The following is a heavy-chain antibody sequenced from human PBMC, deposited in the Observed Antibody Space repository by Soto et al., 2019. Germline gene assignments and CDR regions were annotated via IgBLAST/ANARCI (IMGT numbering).Heavy chain of an antibody. V-gene: IGHV4-4*07. Sequence: KASETLSLTCTVSGGSISSYYWSWIRQPAGKGLEWIGRIYTSGSTNYNPSLKSRVTMSVDTSKNQFSLQLNSVTPEDTAVYYCARDRSSSWRGWFDPWGQGTLVTVSS. CDR2: IYTSGST. CDR1: GGSISSYY. CDR3: ARDRSSSWRGWFDP. D-gene: IGHD6-13*01. J-gene: IGHJ5*02.